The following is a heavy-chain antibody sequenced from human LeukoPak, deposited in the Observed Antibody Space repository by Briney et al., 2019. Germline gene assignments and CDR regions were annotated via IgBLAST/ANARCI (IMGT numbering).Heavy chain of an antibody. CDR3: ARVSGYDWESFYDY. D-gene: IGHD5-12*01. V-gene: IGHV4-59*01. Sequence: SETLSLTCTASGGSISSYYWSWIRQPPGKGLEWFGYIYYSGSTNYNPSLKSRVTISVDTSKKQFSLKLRSVTAADTAVYYCARVSGYDWESFYDYWGQGTLVTVSS. CDR1: GGSISSYY. J-gene: IGHJ4*02. CDR2: IYYSGST.